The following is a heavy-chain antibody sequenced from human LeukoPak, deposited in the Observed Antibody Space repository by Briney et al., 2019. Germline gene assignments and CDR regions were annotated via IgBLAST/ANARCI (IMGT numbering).Heavy chain of an antibody. Sequence: GGSLRLSCAAYGFTVSSNYMSWVRQAPGKGLEWVSVIYSGGSTYYADSVKGRFIISRDDAKSSMNLQMNRLRAEDTAVYYCARGDLLGLTTGHFDYWGQGTLVTVSS. CDR1: GFTVSSNY. V-gene: IGHV3-53*01. D-gene: IGHD4-11*01. J-gene: IGHJ4*02. CDR3: ARGDLLGLTTGHFDY. CDR2: IYSGGST.